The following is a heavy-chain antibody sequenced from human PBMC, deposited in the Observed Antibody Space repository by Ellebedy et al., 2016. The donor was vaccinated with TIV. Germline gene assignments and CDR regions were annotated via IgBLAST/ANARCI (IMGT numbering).Heavy chain of an antibody. D-gene: IGHD2-2*01. CDR2: INPNSGGT. V-gene: IGHV1-2*02. CDR1: GYTFTGYY. CDR3: ARLNYCSSAQGYYYYYYMDV. Sequence: ASVKVSCXASGYTFTGYYMHWVRQAPGQGLEWMGWINPNSGGTNYAQKFQGRVTMTRDTSISTAYMELSRLRSDDTAVYYCARLNYCSSAQGYYYYYYMDVWGKGTTVTVSS. J-gene: IGHJ6*03.